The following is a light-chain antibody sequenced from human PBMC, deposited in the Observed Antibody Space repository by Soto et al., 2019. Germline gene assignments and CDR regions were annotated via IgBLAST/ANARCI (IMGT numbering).Light chain of an antibody. J-gene: IGKJ2*02. V-gene: IGKV3-20*01. CDR1: QSVSSDY. CDR3: QQYSSSPRT. Sequence: ENVLTQSPGTLSLSPGEGATLSCRASQSVSSDYLAWYQQKPGQAPRLLIYSASSRSTGVPDRFSGSGSGIEFSLTIRRLEPEDFAVYYCQQYSSSPRTFGQGPKLEMK. CDR2: SAS.